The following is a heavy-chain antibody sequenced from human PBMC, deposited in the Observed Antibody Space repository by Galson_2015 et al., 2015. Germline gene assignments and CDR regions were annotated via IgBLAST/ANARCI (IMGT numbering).Heavy chain of an antibody. Sequence: SLRLSCAASGFTISSYGMHWVRQAPGTGLEWVAFIWYDGRNKYYVDSVKGRFTISRDNSKNSLSLHMNSLRAEDPAVYYCASDQGYCSRSARQAEVDPGGQGTLVTVSS. CDR1: GFTISSYG. CDR3: ASDQGYCSRSARQAEVDP. V-gene: IGHV3-33*01. J-gene: IGHJ5*02. CDR2: IWYDGRNK. D-gene: IGHD2-2*01.